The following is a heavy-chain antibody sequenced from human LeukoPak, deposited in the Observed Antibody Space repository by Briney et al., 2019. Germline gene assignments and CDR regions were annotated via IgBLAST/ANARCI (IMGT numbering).Heavy chain of an antibody. CDR1: GYTFSDYG. V-gene: IGHV3-30*18. D-gene: IGHD1-26*01. CDR2: ISYSGVVK. J-gene: IGHJ4*02. CDR3: AKDVGSHSTHLSN. Sequence: GTSLRLSCTASGYTFSDYGMHWVRQAPGKGLEWLSVISYSGVVKFYADSVKGRFTISRDNSKNTLYLQMNNLADEDTAVYYCAKDVGSHSTHLSNWGQGTLVTVSS.